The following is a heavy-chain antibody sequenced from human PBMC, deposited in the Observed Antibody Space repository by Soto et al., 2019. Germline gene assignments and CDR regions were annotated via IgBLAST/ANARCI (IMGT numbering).Heavy chain of an antibody. V-gene: IGHV1-18*01. J-gene: IGHJ4*02. CDR2: ISAHNGNT. D-gene: IGHD1-1*01. Sequence: QVHLVQSGAEVKKPGASVKVSCKASGYTFTSYGITWVRQAPGQGLVWLGWISAHNGNTDYAQKLQGRVIVTRDTSSSTAYMELRGLRSDDTAVYYCARGRYGDYWGQGALVTVSS. CDR3: ARGRYGDY. CDR1: GYTFTSYG.